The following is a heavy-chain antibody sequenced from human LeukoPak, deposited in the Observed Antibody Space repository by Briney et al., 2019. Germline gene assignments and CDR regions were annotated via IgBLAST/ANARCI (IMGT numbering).Heavy chain of an antibody. Sequence: ASVKVSCKASGGTFSSYAISWVRQAPGQGLEWMGGIIPIFGTANYAQKFQGRVTITADESTSTAYMELSSLRSEDTAVYYCARDAGDYYDSSGYIKQINWFDPWGQGTLVTVSS. V-gene: IGHV1-69*13. CDR2: IIPIFGTA. D-gene: IGHD3-22*01. J-gene: IGHJ5*02. CDR3: ARDAGDYYDSSGYIKQINWFDP. CDR1: GGTFSSYA.